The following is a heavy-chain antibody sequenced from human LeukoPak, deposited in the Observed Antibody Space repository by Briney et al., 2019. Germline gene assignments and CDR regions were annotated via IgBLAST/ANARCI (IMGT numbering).Heavy chain of an antibody. CDR3: VNLGYSD. D-gene: IGHD5-12*01. CDR2: IKNDGSDK. V-gene: IGHV3-7*01. J-gene: IGHJ4*02. CDR1: GFSFSAAW. Sequence: GGSLRLSCEASGFSFSAAWMTWVRQAPGKGLEWVATIKNDGSDKYYVDSVKGRFTLSRDNAKNSVYLQMSSLRVEDTAVYYCVNLGYSDGGQGTLVTVSS.